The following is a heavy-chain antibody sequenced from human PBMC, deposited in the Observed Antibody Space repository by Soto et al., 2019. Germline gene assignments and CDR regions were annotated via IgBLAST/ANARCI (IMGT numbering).Heavy chain of an antibody. CDR2: IRSKAYGGTT. V-gene: IGHV3-49*03. D-gene: IGHD3-16*01. J-gene: IGHJ1*01. CDR1: GFTFGDYA. CDR3: TRDRKKYDYIWGRFQH. Sequence: GGSLRLSCTASGFTFGDYAMSWFRQAPGKGLEWVGFIRSKAYGGTTEYAASVKGRFTISRDDSKSIAYLQMNSLKTEDTAVYYCTRDRKKYDYIWGRFQHWGQGTLVTVSS.